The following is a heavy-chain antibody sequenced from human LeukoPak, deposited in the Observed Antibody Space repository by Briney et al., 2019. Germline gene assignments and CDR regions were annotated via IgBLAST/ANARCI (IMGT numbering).Heavy chain of an antibody. CDR2: ISYDEGNK. CDR3: AKVHLTYYYDSSGYGFQDY. D-gene: IGHD3-22*01. V-gene: IGHV3-30*18. J-gene: IGHJ4*02. Sequence: GRSLRLSCAASGFTFSSYALHWVRQAPGKGLEWVTVISYDEGNKFYADSVRGRFTISRDNSKNTLYLQMNSLRAEDTAVYYCAKVHLTYYYDSSGYGFQDYWGQGTLVTVSS. CDR1: GFTFSSYA.